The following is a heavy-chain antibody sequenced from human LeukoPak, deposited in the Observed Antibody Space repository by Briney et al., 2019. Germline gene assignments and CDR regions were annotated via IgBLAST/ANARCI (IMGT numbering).Heavy chain of an antibody. CDR3: ARSSWSRSMVRGIITWFDL. CDR1: GGSFSDNY. J-gene: IGHJ5*02. V-gene: IGHV4-34*01. CDR2: INHSGST. Sequence: TSETLSLTCGVSGGSFSDNYWSWVRQPPGKGLEWIGEINHSGSTNYNPSLKSRITISVDTSKNQFSLMLTSVTAADTAVYYCARSSWSRSMVRGIITWFDLWGQGTLVAVSS. D-gene: IGHD3-10*01.